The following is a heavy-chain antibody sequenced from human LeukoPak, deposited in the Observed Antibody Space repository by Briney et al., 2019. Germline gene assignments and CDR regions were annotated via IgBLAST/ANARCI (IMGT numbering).Heavy chain of an antibody. D-gene: IGHD5-18*01. Sequence: GGSLRLSCAPSGFTFSNYAMHWVRQAPGKGLEYVSAIGGNGDTSYYADSVKGRFTISRDNSKNTVYLQMGSLRTEDMAVYYCATRHEYSYPYWGQGTLVTVSS. CDR1: GFTFSNYA. CDR3: ATRHEYSYPY. V-gene: IGHV3-64*02. CDR2: IGGNGDTS. J-gene: IGHJ4*02.